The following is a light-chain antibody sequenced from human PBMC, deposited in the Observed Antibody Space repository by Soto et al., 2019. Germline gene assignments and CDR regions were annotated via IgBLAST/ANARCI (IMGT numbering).Light chain of an antibody. V-gene: IGLV1-40*01. Sequence: QSVLTQPPSVSGAPGQRVTISCTGSSSNIGAGYDVHWYQQLPGTAPKLLIYDNSNRPSGVPDRFSGSKSGTSASLAITGLQAEDEADYYCRSYDSSLSAVVFGGGTKLTVL. CDR2: DNS. CDR3: RSYDSSLSAVV. J-gene: IGLJ2*01. CDR1: SSNIGAGYD.